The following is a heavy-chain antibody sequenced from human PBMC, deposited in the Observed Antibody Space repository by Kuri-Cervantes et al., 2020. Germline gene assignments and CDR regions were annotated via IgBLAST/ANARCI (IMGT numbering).Heavy chain of an antibody. Sequence: GGSLRLSCAASGFTFSDYYMSWIRQAPGKGLEWVSYISSSGSTIYYADSVKGRFTISRDNAKNSLYLQMNSLRSEDTAVYYCATRPRDYYDSSGYLGWGQGTLVTVSS. J-gene: IGHJ4*02. D-gene: IGHD3-22*01. V-gene: IGHV3-11*01. CDR3: ATRPRDYYDSSGYLG. CDR1: GFTFSDYY. CDR2: ISSSGSTI.